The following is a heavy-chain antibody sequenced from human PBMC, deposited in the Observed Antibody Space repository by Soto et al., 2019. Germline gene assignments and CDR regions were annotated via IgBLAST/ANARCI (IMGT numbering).Heavy chain of an antibody. D-gene: IGHD2-15*01. CDR3: ARSCSGGSCYRDDAFDI. CDR2: INHSGRT. V-gene: IGHV4-34*01. Sequence: QVQLQQWGAGLLKPSETLSLTCAVYGGSFTGYYWSWIRQPPGKGLEWIGEINHSGRTNYNPSLKSRVTKSVYTYKNQFSLKLSSVTAADTAVYYCARSCSGGSCYRDDAFDIWGQGTMVTVSS. J-gene: IGHJ3*02. CDR1: GGSFTGYY.